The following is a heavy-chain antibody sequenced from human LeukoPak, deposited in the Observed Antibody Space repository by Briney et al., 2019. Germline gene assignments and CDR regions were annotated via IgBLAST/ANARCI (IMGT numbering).Heavy chain of an antibody. J-gene: IGHJ4*02. D-gene: IGHD6-13*01. CDR3: AKDISSIAAAGPFDY. CDR1: GFTFSDYS. Sequence: PGGSLRLSCAGPGFTFSDYSMNWVRQAPGKGLEWVSGISWNSGSIGYADSVKGRFTISRDNAKNSLYLQMNSLRAEDTALYYCAKDISSIAAAGPFDYWGQGTLVTVSS. V-gene: IGHV3-9*01. CDR2: ISWNSGSI.